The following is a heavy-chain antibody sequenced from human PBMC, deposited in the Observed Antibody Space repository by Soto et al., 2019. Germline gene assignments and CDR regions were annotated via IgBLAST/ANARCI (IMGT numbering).Heavy chain of an antibody. V-gene: IGHV1-2*04. Sequence: ASVKVSCKASGYTFTGYYMHWVRQAPGQGLEWMGWINPNSGGTNYAQKFQGWVTMTRDTSTSTAYMELSRLRSDDTAVYYCARDGTCQNYWNYDFWSGYAPGAFDIWGQGTMVTVSS. D-gene: IGHD3-3*01. CDR1: GYTFTGYY. CDR3: ARDGTCQNYWNYDFWSGYAPGAFDI. CDR2: INPNSGGT. J-gene: IGHJ3*02.